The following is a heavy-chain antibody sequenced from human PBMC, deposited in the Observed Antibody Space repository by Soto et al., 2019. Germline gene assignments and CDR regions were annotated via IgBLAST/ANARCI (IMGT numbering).Heavy chain of an antibody. CDR3: ARQATPGLFDY. CDR2: IYPGDSDT. V-gene: IGHV5-51*01. J-gene: IGHJ4*02. CDR1: GYSFTTYW. Sequence: GASLKISCEGSGYSFTTYWIAWVRQMPGKGLEWMVDIYPGDSDTRYSPSFQGQVTISADKSTSTAYLQWGRLRASDTAIYYCARQATPGLFDYWGQGALVTVSS.